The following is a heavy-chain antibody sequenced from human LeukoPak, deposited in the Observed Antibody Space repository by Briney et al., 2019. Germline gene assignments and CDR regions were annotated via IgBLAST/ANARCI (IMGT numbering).Heavy chain of an antibody. V-gene: IGHV4-59*11. Sequence: SETLSLTCSVSDDSFSTHYWTWIRQPPRKGLEWSGYIFSIGSTNYNPSLKSRVTISVETFKKQCSLRITSVSAADTAVYYCARDPTTVTKGFDIWGQGTMVTVSS. CDR1: DDSFSTHY. D-gene: IGHD4-17*01. J-gene: IGHJ3*02. CDR2: IFSIGST. CDR3: ARDPTTVTKGFDI.